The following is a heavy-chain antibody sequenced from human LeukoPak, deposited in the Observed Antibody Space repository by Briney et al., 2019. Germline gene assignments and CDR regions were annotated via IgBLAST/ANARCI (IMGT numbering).Heavy chain of an antibody. Sequence: FQGRVTITADESTGTAYMELSSLRSEDTAVYYCAREYCGGDCYSGVWFDPWGQGTLVTVSS. CDR3: AREYCGGDCYSGVWFDP. V-gene: IGHV1-69*01. J-gene: IGHJ5*02. D-gene: IGHD2-21*02.